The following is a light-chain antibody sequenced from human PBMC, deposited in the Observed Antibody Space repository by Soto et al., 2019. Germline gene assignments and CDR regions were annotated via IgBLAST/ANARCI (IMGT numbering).Light chain of an antibody. V-gene: IGLV2-8*01. J-gene: IGLJ2*01. CDR3: SSYADTNNLV. CDR2: EVT. CDR1: GSDVASYDY. Sequence: QSVLTQPPSASGSPGQSVTISCTGTGSDVASYDYVSWYQQHPGKAPKLIIYEVTKRPSGVPDRFSASKSGTTASLTVSGLQAEDEADYYCSSYADTNNLVFGGGTK.